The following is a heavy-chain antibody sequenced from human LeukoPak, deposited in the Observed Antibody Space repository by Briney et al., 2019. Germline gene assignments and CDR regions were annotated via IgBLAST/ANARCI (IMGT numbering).Heavy chain of an antibody. J-gene: IGHJ3*02. Sequence: SETLSLTCAVYVGSFSDHYWNWIRQPPGKGPEWIGEINHSGSTKYNPSPKSRVTISVDTSKNQFSLKVTSVTAADTAVYYCAREGSAGDSEPTGAFDIWGQGTMVTVPS. CDR2: INHSGST. V-gene: IGHV4-34*01. CDR3: AREGSAGDSEPTGAFDI. D-gene: IGHD4-17*01. CDR1: VGSFSDHY.